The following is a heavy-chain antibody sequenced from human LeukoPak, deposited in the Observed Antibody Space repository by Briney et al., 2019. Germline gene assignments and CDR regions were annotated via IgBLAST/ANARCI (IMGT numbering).Heavy chain of an antibody. CDR2: ISYDGSNK. Sequence: GRSLRLSCAASGLTFSSYAMHWVRQAPGKGLEWVAVISYDGSNKYYADSVKGRFTISRDNSKNTLYLQMNSLRAEDTAVYYCASAQSGWVLAPLDYWGQGTLVTVSS. V-gene: IGHV3-30*01. CDR1: GLTFSSYA. CDR3: ASAQSGWVLAPLDY. J-gene: IGHJ4*02. D-gene: IGHD2-8*02.